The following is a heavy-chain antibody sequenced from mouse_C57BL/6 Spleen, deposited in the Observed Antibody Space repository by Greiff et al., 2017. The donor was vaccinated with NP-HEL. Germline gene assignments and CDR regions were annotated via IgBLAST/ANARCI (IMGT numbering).Heavy chain of an antibody. CDR2: SRHKANDYTT. J-gene: IGHJ4*01. V-gene: IGHV7-1*01. D-gene: IGHD1-1*01. CDR3: ARDADYGSSHGYYAMDY. Sequence: EVQVVESGGGLVQSGRSLRLSCATSGFTFSDFYMEWFRQAPGQGLEWIAASRHKANDYTTEYSASVKGRFIVSRDTSQSIVYLQMNARRAEDTAIYYCARDADYGSSHGYYAMDYWGQGTSVTVSS. CDR1: GFTFSDFY.